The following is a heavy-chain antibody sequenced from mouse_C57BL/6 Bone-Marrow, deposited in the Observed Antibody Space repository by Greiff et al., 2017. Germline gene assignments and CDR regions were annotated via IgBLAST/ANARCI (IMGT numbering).Heavy chain of an antibody. Sequence: VQLQQSGAELARPGASVKLSCKASGYTFTSFGISWVKQRTGQGLEWIGEIYPRSGNTYYNEKFKGKDTLTAAKSSSTAYMELRSLTSEDAAVYVCASHYYGSSLFAYWGQGTLVTVSA. CDR2: IYPRSGNT. J-gene: IGHJ3*01. D-gene: IGHD1-1*01. CDR3: ASHYYGSSLFAY. CDR1: GYTFTSFG. V-gene: IGHV1-81*01.